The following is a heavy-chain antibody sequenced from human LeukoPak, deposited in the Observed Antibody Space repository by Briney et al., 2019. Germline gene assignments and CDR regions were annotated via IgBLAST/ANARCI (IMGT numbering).Heavy chain of an antibody. D-gene: IGHD3-22*01. CDR2: ISGSGTII. CDR3: ARSLRITMIVVVGY. Sequence: GGSLRLSCAASGFTFSTYAMNWVRQAPGKGLEWVSVISGSGTIIYYADSVKGRFTISRDNSKNTLYLQMNSLRAEDTAVYYCARSLRITMIVVVGYWGQGTLVTVSS. J-gene: IGHJ4*02. V-gene: IGHV3-23*01. CDR1: GFTFSTYA.